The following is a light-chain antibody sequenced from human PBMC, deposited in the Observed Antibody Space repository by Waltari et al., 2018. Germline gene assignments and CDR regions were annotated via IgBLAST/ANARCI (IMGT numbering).Light chain of an antibody. CDR3: QQYDASSPT. CDR2: DAS. V-gene: IGKV3-20*01. J-gene: IGKJ1*01. Sequence: EIVLTQSPGTLSLSPGERATLSCRASQSLSSSYLAWYQQKPGQAPRLLIFDASNRATGIPDRFSGSGSGTDFTLTINRLEPEDFAVYYCQQYDASSPTFGQGTKVDIK. CDR1: QSLSSSY.